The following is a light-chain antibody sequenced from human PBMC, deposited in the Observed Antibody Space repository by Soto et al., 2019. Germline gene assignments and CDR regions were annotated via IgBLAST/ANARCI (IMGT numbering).Light chain of an antibody. J-gene: IGLJ3*02. Sequence: QSVLTQPASVSGSPGQSITISCTGTSSDVGVYNYVSWYQQHPGKAPKLMIFEVTSRPSGVSNRCSGSKSGNTASLTISGLQAEDEADYYCSSYTSSSTSVFGGGTQLTVL. CDR2: EVT. CDR3: SSYTSSSTSV. CDR1: SSDVGVYNY. V-gene: IGLV2-14*01.